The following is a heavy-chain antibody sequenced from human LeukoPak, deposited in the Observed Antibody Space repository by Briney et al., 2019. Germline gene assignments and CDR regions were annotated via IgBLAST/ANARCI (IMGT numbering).Heavy chain of an antibody. CDR3: ARVQWELRGVGSYFDY. J-gene: IGHJ4*02. Sequence: GGSLRLSCAASGFTFSNYWMHWVRHAPGKGLVWVSRINTDGSTTSYGDSVKGRFTISRDNAKNSLYLQMNSLRAEDTAVYYCARVQWELRGVGSYFDYWGQGTLVTVSS. V-gene: IGHV3-74*01. D-gene: IGHD1-26*01. CDR2: INTDGSTT. CDR1: GFTFSNYW.